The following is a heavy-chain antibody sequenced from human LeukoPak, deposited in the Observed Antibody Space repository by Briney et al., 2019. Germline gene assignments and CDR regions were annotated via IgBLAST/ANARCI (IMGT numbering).Heavy chain of an antibody. CDR3: AKLSYQLLSSPYDY. Sequence: GGSLRLSCAASGFTFNNYWIHWVRQVPGKGLVWVSRINNDGSSASYVDSVKGRFTISRDNAKNTLYLQMNSLRAEDTAVYYCAKLSYQLLSSPYDYWGQGTLVTVSS. CDR2: INNDGSSA. V-gene: IGHV3-74*01. D-gene: IGHD2-2*01. J-gene: IGHJ4*02. CDR1: GFTFNNYW.